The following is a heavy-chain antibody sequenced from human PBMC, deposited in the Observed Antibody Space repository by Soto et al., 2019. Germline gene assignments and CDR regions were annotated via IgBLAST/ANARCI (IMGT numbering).Heavy chain of an antibody. CDR2: IKTDGSST. Sequence: EVQLVESGGALVQPGGSLRLSCAASGFTFSSYWMHWVRQVPGEGLVWVSRIKTDGSSTSYAVSVKGRFTISRDNAKNTMYLQMNNLAAEDTAVYYCAIVGVGHYEFDYWGEGALVTVSS. J-gene: IGHJ4*02. CDR3: AIVGVGHYEFDY. D-gene: IGHD2-21*01. V-gene: IGHV3-74*01. CDR1: GFTFSSYW.